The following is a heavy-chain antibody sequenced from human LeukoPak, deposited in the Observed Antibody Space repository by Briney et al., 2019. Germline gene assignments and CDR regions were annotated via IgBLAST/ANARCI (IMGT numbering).Heavy chain of an antibody. D-gene: IGHD2-21*02. CDR3: ARGGDWTYYYYMDV. V-gene: IGHV1-18*01. CDR1: GYTFTSYG. J-gene: IGHJ6*03. CDR2: ISAYTGNT. Sequence: ASVKVSCKASGYTFTSYGINWVRQAPGQGLEWMGWISAYTGNTNYAQKFQGRVTMTTDTSTSTAYMELSSLRSEDTAVYYCARGGDWTYYYYMDVWGKGTTVTISS.